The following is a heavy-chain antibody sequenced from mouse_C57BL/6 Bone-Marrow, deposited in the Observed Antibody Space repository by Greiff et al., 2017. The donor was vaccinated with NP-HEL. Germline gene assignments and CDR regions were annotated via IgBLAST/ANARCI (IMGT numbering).Heavy chain of an antibody. V-gene: IGHV2-9-1*01. CDR3: ARVYYREYMDY. Sequence: VQGVESGPGLVAPSQSLSISCTVSGFSLTSYAISWVRQPPGKGLEWLGVIWTGGGTNYNSALKSRLSISKDNSKSIVFLKMNILQTDDTARYYCARVYYREYMDYWGQGTSVTVSS. J-gene: IGHJ4*01. D-gene: IGHD2-1*01. CDR1: GFSLTSYA. CDR2: IWTGGGT.